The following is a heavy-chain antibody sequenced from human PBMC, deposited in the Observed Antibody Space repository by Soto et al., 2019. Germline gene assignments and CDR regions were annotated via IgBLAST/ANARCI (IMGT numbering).Heavy chain of an antibody. CDR1: GGSISSYY. V-gene: IGHV4-59*01. CDR3: AGRDGYNSGFDY. Sequence: SETLSLTCTVSGGSISSYYWCWIRQPPGKGLEWIGNVYYSGSTNYNPSLKSRVTISVDTSKNQFSLTLSSVTVADTAVYYCAGRDGYNSGFDYWGQGTLVTVSS. D-gene: IGHD5-12*01. CDR2: VYYSGST. J-gene: IGHJ4*02.